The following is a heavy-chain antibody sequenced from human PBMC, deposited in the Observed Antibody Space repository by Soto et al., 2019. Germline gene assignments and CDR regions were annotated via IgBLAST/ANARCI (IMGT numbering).Heavy chain of an antibody. J-gene: IGHJ4*02. V-gene: IGHV1-2*02. CDR2: ISPYSGDT. Sequence: VASVKVSCKASENTFIGYYLHWVRQAPGQGLEWMGWISPYSGDTDSAQKFQGRVTLTRDTSTRTVYMELSRLTSDDTAVYYCAWAGRTPIFNHCGQGALVTVYS. D-gene: IGHD3-3*01. CDR1: ENTFIGYY. CDR3: AWAGRTPIFNH.